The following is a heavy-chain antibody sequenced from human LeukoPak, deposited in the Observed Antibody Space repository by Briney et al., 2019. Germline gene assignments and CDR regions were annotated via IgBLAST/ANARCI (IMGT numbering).Heavy chain of an antibody. CDR3: AKDNLATNYESSGYWA. V-gene: IGHV3-23*01. CDR1: GFTFRTYA. J-gene: IGHJ5*02. D-gene: IGHD3-22*01. Sequence: GGSLRLSCAASGFTFRTYAMNWARQAPGKGLVWVSTISGSGGNTYYADSVKGRFTISRDNSRNTLYLQMNRLRAEDTAVFYCAKDNLATNYESSGYWAWGQGTLVTVSS. CDR2: ISGSGGNT.